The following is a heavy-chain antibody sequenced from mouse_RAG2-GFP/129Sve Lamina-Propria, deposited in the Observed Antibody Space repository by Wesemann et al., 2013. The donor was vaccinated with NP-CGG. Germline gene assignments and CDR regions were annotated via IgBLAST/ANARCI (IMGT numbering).Heavy chain of an antibody. Sequence: EVQLQQSGPELVKPGASVKMSCKASGYTFTDYNMHWVKQSHGKSLEWIGYINPNNGGTSYNQKFKGKATLTVDKSSSTAYMQLSSLTSEDSAVYYCARGETAQATDAMDYWGQGTSVTVSS. CDR3: ARGETAQATDAMDY. D-gene: IGHD3-2*02. CDR1: GYTFTDYN. CDR2: INPNNGGT. J-gene: IGHJ4*01. V-gene: IGHV1-22*01.